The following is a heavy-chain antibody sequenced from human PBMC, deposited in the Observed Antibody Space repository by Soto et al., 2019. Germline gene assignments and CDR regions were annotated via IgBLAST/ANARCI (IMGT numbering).Heavy chain of an antibody. D-gene: IGHD2-21*01. CDR2: IYGSGRGI. V-gene: IGHV3-23*05. CDR3: AKDAVYNDGLWLMDH. J-gene: IGHJ4*02. CDR1: GLPHSSFA. Sequence: PGGSRRLSCTASGLPHSSFAMMWVRQAPGKGLECVSGIYGSGRGIEYADSVKGRFTISRDNSKNTVYLQMTDLRADDTAVYYCAKDAVYNDGLWLMDHWGQGTQVTVSS.